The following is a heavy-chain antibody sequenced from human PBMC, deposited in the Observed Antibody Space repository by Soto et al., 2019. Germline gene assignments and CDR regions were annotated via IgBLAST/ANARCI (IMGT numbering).Heavy chain of an antibody. CDR2: ISGSGGST. CDR1: GFTFSSYA. Sequence: GGSLRLSCAASGFTFSSYAMSWVRQAPGKGLEWVSAISGSGGSTYYADSVKGRFTISRDNSKNTLYLQMNSLRAEDTAVYYCAKDLRGQNYYYYYMDVWGKGTTVTVSS. V-gene: IGHV3-23*01. D-gene: IGHD3-10*01. CDR3: AKDLRGQNYYYYYMDV. J-gene: IGHJ6*03.